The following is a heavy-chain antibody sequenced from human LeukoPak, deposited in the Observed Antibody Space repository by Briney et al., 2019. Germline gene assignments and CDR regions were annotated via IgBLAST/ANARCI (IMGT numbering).Heavy chain of an antibody. CDR3: ARDLWFGELLSNYLDY. Sequence: GGSLRLSCAASGFTFSSYWMSWVRQAPGKGLEWVANIKQEGSEKYYVDSVKGRFTISRDNAKNSLYLQMNSLRAEDTAVYYCARDLWFGELLSNYLDYWGQGTLVTVSS. CDR1: GFTFSSYW. CDR2: IKQEGSEK. D-gene: IGHD3-10*01. V-gene: IGHV3-7*01. J-gene: IGHJ4*02.